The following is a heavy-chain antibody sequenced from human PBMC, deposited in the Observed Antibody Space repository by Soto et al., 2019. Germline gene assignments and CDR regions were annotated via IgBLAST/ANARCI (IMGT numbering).Heavy chain of an antibody. CDR3: ARTSGEKVATVWFDP. J-gene: IGHJ5*02. D-gene: IGHD5-12*01. Sequence: SETLSLTCTVSGGSISSSSYYWGWIRQPPGKGLEWIGSIYYSGSTYYNPSLKSRVTISVDTSKNQFSLKLSSVTAADTAVYYCARTSGEKVATVWFDPWGQGTLVTVSS. CDR1: GGSISSSSYY. V-gene: IGHV4-39*01. CDR2: IYYSGST.